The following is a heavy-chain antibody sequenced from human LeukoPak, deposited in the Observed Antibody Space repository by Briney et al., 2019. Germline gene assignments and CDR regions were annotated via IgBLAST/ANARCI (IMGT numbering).Heavy chain of an antibody. CDR1: GFTVSSNY. CDR3: AREPGYSYGAFDY. V-gene: IGHV3-53*01. J-gene: IGHJ4*02. D-gene: IGHD5-18*01. CDR2: LYSDGTT. Sequence: GGSLRLSCAAFGFTVSSNYMTWVRQAPRKGLEWVSVLYSDGTTYYADSVKGRFTISRDNSKNTLYLQMSSLRADDTAVYYCAREPGYSYGAFDYWGQGTLVTVSS.